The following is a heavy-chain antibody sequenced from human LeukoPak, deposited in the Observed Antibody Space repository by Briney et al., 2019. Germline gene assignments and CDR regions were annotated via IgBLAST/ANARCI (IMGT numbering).Heavy chain of an antibody. CDR3: ARIALEYYFDY. J-gene: IGHJ4*02. Sequence: GASVKVSCKASGYTFTNYYIHWVRQAPGQGLECMGIINPSGGSTSYAQKFQGRVTMTRDMSTSTVYMELSSLRSEDTAVYYCARIALEYYFDYWGQGTLVTVSS. V-gene: IGHV1-46*01. D-gene: IGHD6-13*01. CDR2: INPSGGST. CDR1: GYTFTNYY.